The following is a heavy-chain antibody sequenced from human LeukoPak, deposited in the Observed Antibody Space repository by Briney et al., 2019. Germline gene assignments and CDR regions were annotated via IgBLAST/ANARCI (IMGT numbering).Heavy chain of an antibody. J-gene: IGHJ4*02. V-gene: IGHV3-48*04. D-gene: IGHD2-2*01. Sequence: GGSLRLSCAASGFTFSSYSMNWVRQAPGKGLEWVSYISSSSSTIYYADSVKGRFTISRDNAKNSLYLQMNSLRAEDTAVYYCARGIVVVPAAPPYFDYWGQGTLVTVSS. CDR2: ISSSSSTI. CDR1: GFTFSSYS. CDR3: ARGIVVVPAAPPYFDY.